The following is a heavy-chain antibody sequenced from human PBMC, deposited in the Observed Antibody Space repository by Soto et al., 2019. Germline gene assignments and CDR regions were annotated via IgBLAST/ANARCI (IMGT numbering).Heavy chain of an antibody. CDR3: ASGSGTFDY. D-gene: IGHD3-10*01. CDR1: GLTYSGSV. CDR2: IRTKTHNYAT. J-gene: IGHJ4*02. Sequence: EVQLVESGGGLVQPGGSLKLSCVASGLTYSGSVMHWVRQTSGKGLEWIGRIRTKTHNYATAHAASLKGRFSISRDDSKNTAYLQMNNLETEDTAVYYCASGSGTFDYWGQGSLVTVSS. V-gene: IGHV3-73*02.